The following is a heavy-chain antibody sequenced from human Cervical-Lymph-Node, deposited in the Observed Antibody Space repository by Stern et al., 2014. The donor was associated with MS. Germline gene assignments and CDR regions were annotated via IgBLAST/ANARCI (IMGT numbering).Heavy chain of an antibody. D-gene: IGHD2-15*01. Sequence: SGPTLVKPTQTLTLTCTFSGFSLSTTEVGVAWIRQPPGKALEXLVVLYWDDDKRYSPSLKSRLTITKDTSKNQVVLTVTNMDPVDTATYYCAHRSCSGGTCYYFDYWGQGTLVTVSS. CDR2: LYWDDDK. CDR3: AHRSCSGGTCYYFDY. J-gene: IGHJ4*02. V-gene: IGHV2-5*02. CDR1: GFSLSTTEVG.